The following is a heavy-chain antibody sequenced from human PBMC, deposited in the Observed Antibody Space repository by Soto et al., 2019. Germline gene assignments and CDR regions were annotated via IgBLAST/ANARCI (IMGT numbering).Heavy chain of an antibody. CDR2: IHHSGSI. Sequence: QVQLQQSGPGLVKPSQTLSLTCTVSGGSISSDYYHCTWIRQSPERGLEWIGYIHHSGSILYNPSLKRRVTISGGKYKNQFSLHRSSVTAADTAVYFGAIEDDGGDTWDVCGKGTTVTVSS. CDR1: GGSISSDYYH. D-gene: IGHD2-21*02. CDR3: AIEDDGGDTWDV. J-gene: IGHJ6*04. V-gene: IGHV4-30-4*08.